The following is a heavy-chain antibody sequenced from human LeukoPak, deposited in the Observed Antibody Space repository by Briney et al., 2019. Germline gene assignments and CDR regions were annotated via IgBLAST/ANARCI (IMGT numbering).Heavy chain of an antibody. CDR1: GGSIRSSHHY. CDR3: ARIIRPTGYYSNPKSGSFDL. CDR2: AYSSGST. J-gene: IGHJ5*02. Sequence: SETLSLTCTVSGGSIRSSHHYWGWIRQPPGKGLEWIGSAYSSGSTYYNPSLRTRVTISVETSSNHFSLRLSSVTAADTAVYYCARIIRPTGYYSNPKSGSFDLWGQGTLVTVSS. D-gene: IGHD3-9*01. V-gene: IGHV4-39*02.